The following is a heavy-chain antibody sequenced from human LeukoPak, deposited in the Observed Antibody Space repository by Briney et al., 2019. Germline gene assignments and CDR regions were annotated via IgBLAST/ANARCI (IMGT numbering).Heavy chain of an antibody. CDR2: IYYSGRT. CDR3: ARGFYSPHY. CDR1: GGSISSDY. D-gene: IGHD4-11*01. Sequence: SETLSLTCTVSGGSISSDYWSWIRQPPGKGLEGIGYIYYSGRTYYNPSLKSRINISVDTYKNQFSLKLSSVTAADTAVYYCARGFYSPHYWGQGTLVFVSS. J-gene: IGHJ4*02. V-gene: IGHV4-59*01.